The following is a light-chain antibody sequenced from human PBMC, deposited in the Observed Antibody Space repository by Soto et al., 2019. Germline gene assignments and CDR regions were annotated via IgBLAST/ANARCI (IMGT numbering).Light chain of an antibody. CDR3: TSYSNIRTDLL. J-gene: IGLJ2*01. CDR2: DVS. CDR1: GSDIGAYNY. V-gene: IGLV2-14*03. Sequence: QSALTQPASVSGSPGQSITISCSGTGSDIGAYNYVSWYQQHPGKAPKLMIYDVSNRPSGISNRFSGSKSGNTASLTISGLQADDEADYYCTSYSNIRTDLLFGGGTKVSVL.